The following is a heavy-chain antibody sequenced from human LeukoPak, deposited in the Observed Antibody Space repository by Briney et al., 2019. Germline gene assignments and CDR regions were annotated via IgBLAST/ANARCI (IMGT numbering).Heavy chain of an antibody. Sequence: AASVKVSCKASGYTFTSYYMHWVRQAPGQGLEWMGIINPSGGSTSYAQKFQGRVTMTRDMSTSTAYMELSSLRSEDTAVYYCARDVYYDSSGWAFDIWGQGTMVTVSS. V-gene: IGHV1-46*01. J-gene: IGHJ3*02. CDR3: ARDVYYDSSGWAFDI. D-gene: IGHD3-22*01. CDR1: GYTFTSYY. CDR2: INPSGGST.